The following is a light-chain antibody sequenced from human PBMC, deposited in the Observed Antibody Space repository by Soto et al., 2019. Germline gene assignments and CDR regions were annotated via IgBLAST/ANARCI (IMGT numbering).Light chain of an antibody. V-gene: IGKV1-39*01. CDR2: DAS. CDR3: QQSYITPRT. J-gene: IGKJ1*01. CDR1: RNIDNF. Sequence: DIQMTQSPSSLSASVGDRVTITCRASRNIDNFLNWYHQKPGKAPKLLIYDASSLQSGVPSRFSCSGSGTNFTLTISILQPEDFATYYCQQSYITPRTFGQGTRVDIK.